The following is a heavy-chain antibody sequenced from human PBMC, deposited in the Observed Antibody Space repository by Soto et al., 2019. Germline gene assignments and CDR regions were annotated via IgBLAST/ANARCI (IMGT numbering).Heavy chain of an antibody. CDR2: IYKTGST. Sequence: SETLSLTCSVSGGSIDSGGHYWSWIRQHPGKGLEWIGHIYKTGSTDFNPSLKDRLTISIDTSKNQFSLSLRSVTDADTAVYYCGRARLQSSVDVWGQGTTVTVSS. D-gene: IGHD4-4*01. V-gene: IGHV4-31*03. CDR1: GGSIDSGGHY. J-gene: IGHJ6*02. CDR3: GRARLQSSVDV.